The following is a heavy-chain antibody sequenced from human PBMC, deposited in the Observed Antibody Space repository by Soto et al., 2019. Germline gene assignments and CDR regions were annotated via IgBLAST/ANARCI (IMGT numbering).Heavy chain of an antibody. CDR3: ARVRDSSGYHVEVFDY. D-gene: IGHD3-22*01. J-gene: IGHJ4*02. CDR1: GFTFSSYA. V-gene: IGHV3-30-3*01. Sequence: PGGSLRLSCAASGFTFSSYAMHWVRQAPGKGLEWVAVISYDGSNKYYADSVKGRFTISRDNSKNTLYLQMNSLRAEDTAVYYCARVRDSSGYHVEVFDYWGQVTLVT. CDR2: ISYDGSNK.